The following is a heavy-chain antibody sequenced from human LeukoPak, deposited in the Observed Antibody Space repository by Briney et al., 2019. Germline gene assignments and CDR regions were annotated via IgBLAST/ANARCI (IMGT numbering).Heavy chain of an antibody. Sequence: GGSLRLSCAASGFTFSTYAMAWVRQAPGKGLEWVSSICKTGRATCYADSVNGRFTTSSDISKYTRYLQMNSLRAEDTAVYYCAKPYTSGSDSSYSTFDYWGQGSLVTVSS. D-gene: IGHD3-10*01. V-gene: IGHV3-23*01. CDR1: GFTFSTYA. CDR3: AKPYTSGSDSSYSTFDY. J-gene: IGHJ4*02. CDR2: ICKTGRAT.